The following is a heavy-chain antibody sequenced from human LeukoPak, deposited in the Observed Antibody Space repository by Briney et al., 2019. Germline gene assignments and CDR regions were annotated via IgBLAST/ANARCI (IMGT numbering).Heavy chain of an antibody. J-gene: IGHJ5*02. CDR1: GGSISSYY. CDR2: IYGSGST. D-gene: IGHD1-1*01. CDR3: AREGTSGTHLNWFDP. V-gene: IGHV4-59*01. Sequence: SETLSLTCTVSGGSISSYYCSWIRQPPAKGLDWIGHIYGSGSTNYNPSLKIRVTLSVDTSKNQFSLKLSSVTAADTAVYYCAREGTSGTHLNWFDPWGQGTLVTVSS.